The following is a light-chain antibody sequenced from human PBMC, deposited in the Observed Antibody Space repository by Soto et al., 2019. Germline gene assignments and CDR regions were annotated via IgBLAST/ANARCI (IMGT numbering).Light chain of an antibody. J-gene: IGKJ4*01. CDR2: ATS. V-gene: IGKV3-20*01. CDR3: QQYSSSPRGVT. CDR1: QSVSTNY. Sequence: EIVLTQSPGTLSVSPGERATLSCRASQSVSTNYLAWYQQKPGQAPRLLIGATSSRATGIPDRFSGSGSGTDFPLTITRLEPEDFAVYFFQQYSSSPRGVTFGGGTKLEI.